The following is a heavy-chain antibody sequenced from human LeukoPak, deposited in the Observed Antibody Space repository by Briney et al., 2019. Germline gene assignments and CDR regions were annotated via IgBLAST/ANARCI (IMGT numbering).Heavy chain of an antibody. D-gene: IGHD5-24*01. CDR1: GGTFSSYA. J-gene: IGHJ4*02. Sequence: GSSVKVSCKAPGGTFSSYAISWVRQAPGQGLEWMGGIIPIFGTANYAQKFQGRVTITTDESTSTAYMELSSLRSEDTAVYYCAGLWGDGYNLGYWGQGTLVTVSS. CDR3: AGLWGDGYNLGY. V-gene: IGHV1-69*05. CDR2: IIPIFGTA.